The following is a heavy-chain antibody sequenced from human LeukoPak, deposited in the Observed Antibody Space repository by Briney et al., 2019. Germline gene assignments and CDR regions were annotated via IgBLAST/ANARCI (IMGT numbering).Heavy chain of an antibody. D-gene: IGHD3-16*01. CDR1: GGSFSGYY. J-gene: IGHJ4*02. CDR3: ARDDRGGNLDY. Sequence: PSETLSLTCAVYGGSFSGYYWSWIRQPPGKGLEWIGYIYNSGSSGNTNYNPSLKSRVTISLDTSKNQFSLKLNSVTAADTAVYYCARDDRGGNLDYWGQGTLVTVSS. CDR2: IYNSGSSGNT. V-gene: IGHV4-59*01.